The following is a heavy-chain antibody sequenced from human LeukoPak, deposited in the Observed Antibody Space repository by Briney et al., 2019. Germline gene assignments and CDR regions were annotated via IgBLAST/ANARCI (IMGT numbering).Heavy chain of an antibody. V-gene: IGHV3-30*18. CDR2: ISYDGSNK. J-gene: IGHJ4*02. CDR1: GFTFSSYG. Sequence: GSLRLSCAASGFTFSSYGMHWVRQAPGKGLEWVAVISYDGSNKYYADSVKGRFTISRDNSKNTLYLQMNSLRAEDTAVYYCAKPGLYGDFDYWGQGTLVTVSS. D-gene: IGHD3-16*01. CDR3: AKPGLYGDFDY.